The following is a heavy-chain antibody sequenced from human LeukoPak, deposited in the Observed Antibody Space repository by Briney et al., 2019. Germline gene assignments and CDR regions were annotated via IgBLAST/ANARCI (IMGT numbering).Heavy chain of an antibody. CDR2: ISFDGSNK. CDR3: AKTGSPQTYMDV. V-gene: IGHV3-30*18. CDR1: GFTFSSYS. Sequence: GGSLRLSCAASGFTFSSYSMHWVRQAPGKGLEWVAVISFDGSNKYYADSVKGRFTISRDNSKNTLYLQMNSLRVEDTAVYFCAKTGSPQTYMDVWGRGTTVTVSS. D-gene: IGHD6-19*01. J-gene: IGHJ6*03.